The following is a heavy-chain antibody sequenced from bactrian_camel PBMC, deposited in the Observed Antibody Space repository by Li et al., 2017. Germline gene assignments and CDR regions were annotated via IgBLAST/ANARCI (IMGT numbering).Heavy chain of an antibody. V-gene: IGHV3S1*01. Sequence: VQLVESGGGLVQAGGSLRLSCTVSGSTLSKLCMTWFRQAPGKELEWVSSIFNDGVFKTYADSVKGRFTISRDNAKNTLYLQLNDLKTEDTAIYFCAKGWEKNIQTRGQGTQVTVS. CDR2: IFNDGVFK. D-gene: IGHD1*01. J-gene: IGHJ4*01. CDR3: AKGWEKNIQT. CDR1: GSTLSKLC.